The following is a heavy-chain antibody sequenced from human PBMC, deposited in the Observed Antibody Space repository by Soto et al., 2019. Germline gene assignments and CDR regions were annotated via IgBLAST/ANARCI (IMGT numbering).Heavy chain of an antibody. V-gene: IGHV3-23*01. CDR1: GFTFSSSA. Sequence: LRLSCAASGFTFSSSAMSWVRQAPGTGLEWVSAISGSGGSTYYADSVKGRFTISRDNSKNTLYLQMNSLRAEDTAVYYCANGGYDYVWGSYRTSDAFDIWGQGTMVTVS. CDR2: ISGSGGST. D-gene: IGHD3-16*02. CDR3: ANGGYDYVWGSYRTSDAFDI. J-gene: IGHJ3*02.